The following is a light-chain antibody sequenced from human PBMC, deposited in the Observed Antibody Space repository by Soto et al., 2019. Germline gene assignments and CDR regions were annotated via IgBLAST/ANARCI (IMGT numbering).Light chain of an antibody. V-gene: IGLV1-40*01. CDR1: SSNIGAGYD. CDR2: GNS. CDR3: QSYDSSLSVLYV. Sequence: QSVLTQPPSVSGAPGQRVTISCTGSSSNIGAGYDVHWYQQLPGTAPKLLIYGNSNRPSGVPDRFSGSKSGTSASLAITGLQAEDEADYCGQSYDSSLSVLYVFGTGTKLTVL. J-gene: IGLJ1*01.